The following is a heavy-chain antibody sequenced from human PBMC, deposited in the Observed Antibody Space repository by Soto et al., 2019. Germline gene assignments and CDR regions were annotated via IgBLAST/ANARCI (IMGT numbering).Heavy chain of an antibody. CDR2: ISGSGGST. J-gene: IGHJ5*02. CDR1: GFTFSSYA. D-gene: IGHD5-18*01. CDR3: AKSGGYSYGQNWFDP. V-gene: IGHV3-23*01. Sequence: EVQLLESGGGLVQPGGSLRLSCAASGFTFSSYAMSWVRQAPGKGLEWVSAISGSGGSTYYADSVKGRFTISRDNSKNTLYVQMNSLRADDTAVYYGAKSGGYSYGQNWFDPWGQGTLVTVSS.